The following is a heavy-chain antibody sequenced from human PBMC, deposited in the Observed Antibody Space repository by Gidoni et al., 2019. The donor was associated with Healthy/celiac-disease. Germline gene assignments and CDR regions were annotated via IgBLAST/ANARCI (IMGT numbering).Heavy chain of an antibody. J-gene: IGHJ6*03. CDR3: ARDGYCSGGSCTPDYYYYYMDV. CDR2: IWYDGSNK. Sequence: QVQLVESGGCVVQPGRSLRLSCAASGFTFSSYGMHWFRQAPGKGLEWVAVIWYDGSNKYYADSVKGRFTISRDNSKNTLYLQMNSLRAEDTAVYYCARDGYCSGGSCTPDYYYYYMDVWGKGTTVTVSS. CDR1: GFTFSSYG. V-gene: IGHV3-33*01. D-gene: IGHD2-15*01.